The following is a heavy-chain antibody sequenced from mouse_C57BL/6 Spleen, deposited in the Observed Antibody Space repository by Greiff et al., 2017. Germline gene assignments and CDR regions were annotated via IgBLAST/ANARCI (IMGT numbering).Heavy chain of an antibody. D-gene: IGHD4-1*02. Sequence: QVQLQQPGAELVKPGASVKVSCKASGYTFTSYWMHWVKQRPGQGLEWIGRIHPSDSDTNYNQKFKGKATLTVDKSSSTAYMQLSSLTSEDSAVYYCTSPNWDGGFAYWGQGTLVTVSA. J-gene: IGHJ3*01. CDR2: IHPSDSDT. CDR3: TSPNWDGGFAY. V-gene: IGHV1-74*01. CDR1: GYTFTSYW.